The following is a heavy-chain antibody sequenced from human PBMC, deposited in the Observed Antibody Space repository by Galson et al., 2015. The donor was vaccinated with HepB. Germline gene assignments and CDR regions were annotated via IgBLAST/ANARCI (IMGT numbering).Heavy chain of an antibody. Sequence: SLRLSCAASGFTFSNYAMTWVRQAPGKGPEWVSHIARTGRATYYADSVKGRFAVSRDNSRNTLYLQMNSLRAEDTAMYYCAKDAFSYNQVFDPFDLWGQGTRVTVSS. CDR3: AKDAFSYNQVFDPFDL. CDR2: IARTGRAT. J-gene: IGHJ3*01. D-gene: IGHD1-14*01. V-gene: IGHV3-23*01. CDR1: GFTFSNYA.